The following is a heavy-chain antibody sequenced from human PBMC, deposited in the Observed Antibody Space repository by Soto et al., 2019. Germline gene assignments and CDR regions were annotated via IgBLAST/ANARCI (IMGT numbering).Heavy chain of an antibody. CDR3: ARERGYSQGLSQGVFYYTLDV. Sequence: GGSLRLSCAASGFTFSSYSMNWIRQAPGKGLEWVSSIGASGSYIYYRESLKGRFTISRDNAKNSLFLQMNSLRAEDTAIYYCARERGYSQGLSQGVFYYTLDVWGQGTTVTVSS. J-gene: IGHJ6*02. V-gene: IGHV3-21*01. CDR1: GFTFSSYS. CDR2: IGASGSYI. D-gene: IGHD5-18*01.